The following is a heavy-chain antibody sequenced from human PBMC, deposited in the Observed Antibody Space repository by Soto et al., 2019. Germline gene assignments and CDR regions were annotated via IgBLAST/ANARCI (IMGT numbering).Heavy chain of an antibody. Sequence: AXGSLRLSCAASGFTFSSYAMHWVRQAPGKGLEWVAVISYDGSNKYYADSVKGRFTISRDNSKNTLYLQMNSLRAEDTAVYYCKGSGSHTDYWGQGSLVTVSS. CDR2: ISYDGSNK. CDR1: GFTFSSYA. D-gene: IGHD3-10*01. CDR3: KGSGSHTDY. V-gene: IGHV3-30-3*01. J-gene: IGHJ4*02.